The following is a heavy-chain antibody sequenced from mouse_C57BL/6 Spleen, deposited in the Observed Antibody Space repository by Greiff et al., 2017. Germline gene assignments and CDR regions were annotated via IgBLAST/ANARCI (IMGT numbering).Heavy chain of an antibody. CDR1: GYSFTGYY. CDR2: INPSTGGT. D-gene: IGHD1-1*01. CDR3: ARRNYYGSSLGY. V-gene: IGHV1-42*01. Sequence: EVQLQQSGPELVKPGASVKISCKASGYSFTGYYMNWVKQSPEKSLEWIGEINPSTGGTTYNQKFKAKATLTVDKSSSTAYMQLKSLTSEDSAVYYCARRNYYGSSLGYWGQGTTLTVSS. J-gene: IGHJ2*01.